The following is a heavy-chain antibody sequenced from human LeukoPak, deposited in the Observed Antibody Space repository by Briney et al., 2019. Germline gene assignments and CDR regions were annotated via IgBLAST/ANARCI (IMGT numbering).Heavy chain of an antibody. Sequence: SETLSLTCTVSGGSISSSSYYWGWIRQPPGKGLEWIGSIYYSGSTYYNPSLKSRVTISVDTSKNQFSLKLSSVTAADTAVYYCARCVSGWEYIDYWGQGTLVTVSS. CDR1: GGSISSSSYY. CDR3: ARCVSGWEYIDY. J-gene: IGHJ4*02. CDR2: IYYSGST. V-gene: IGHV4-39*01. D-gene: IGHD6-19*01.